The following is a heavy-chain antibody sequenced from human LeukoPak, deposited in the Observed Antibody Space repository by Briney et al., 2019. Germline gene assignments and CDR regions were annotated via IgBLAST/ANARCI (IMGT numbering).Heavy chain of an antibody. V-gene: IGHV4-4*07. Sequence: PSETLSLTCSVSGGSISSYHWSWIRQPAGKGLESIGRIYSTGSTNYNPSLKSRVTMSVDTSKNQFSLRLTSVTAADTAVYYCARHTIYSYSYSFDYWGQGTLVTVSS. CDR3: ARHTIYSYSYSFDY. CDR1: GGSISSYH. D-gene: IGHD5-18*01. CDR2: IYSTGST. J-gene: IGHJ4*02.